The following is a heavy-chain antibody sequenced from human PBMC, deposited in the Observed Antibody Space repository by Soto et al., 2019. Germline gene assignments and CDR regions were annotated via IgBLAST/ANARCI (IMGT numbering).Heavy chain of an antibody. CDR3: ARGFRASGSTIDY. CDR2: IIAGNGNT. Sequence: QVQLVQSGAEVKRPGASVKVSCKASGYTFTNYAIHWVRQAPGQRLDWMGWIIAGNGNTKYSQKYQGRVTITKDTSASTAYLKLRSLRSEDTSVYYCARGFRASGSTIDYWGQGTLVTVSS. V-gene: IGHV1-3*01. D-gene: IGHD3-10*01. J-gene: IGHJ4*02. CDR1: GYTFTNYA.